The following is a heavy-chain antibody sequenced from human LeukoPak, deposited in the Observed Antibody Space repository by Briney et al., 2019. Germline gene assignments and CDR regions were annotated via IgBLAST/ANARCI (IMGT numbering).Heavy chain of an antibody. Sequence: ASVKVSCKASGYTFTIYGISWVRQAPGQGLEWMGWISAYNGNTNYAQKLQGRVTMTTDTSTSTAYMELRSLRSDDTAVYYCERTGYCSSTSCRNWFDPWGQGTLVTVSS. V-gene: IGHV1-18*01. J-gene: IGHJ5*02. D-gene: IGHD2-2*01. CDR1: GYTFTIYG. CDR3: ERTGYCSSTSCRNWFDP. CDR2: ISAYNGNT.